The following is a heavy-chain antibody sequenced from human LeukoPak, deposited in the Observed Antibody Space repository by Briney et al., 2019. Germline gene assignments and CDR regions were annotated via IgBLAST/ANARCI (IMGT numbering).Heavy chain of an antibody. V-gene: IGHV1-2*06. CDR2: INPNSGGT. CDR1: GYTFTGYY. Sequence: GASVKVSCKASGYTFTGYYMHWVRQAPGQGLEWMGRINPNSGGTNYAQKFQGRVTMTRDTSINTAYMELSRLRSDDTAVYYCARDEPTYYDFWTTKTPTNWFDPWGQGTLVTVSS. J-gene: IGHJ5*02. CDR3: ARDEPTYYDFWTTKTPTNWFDP. D-gene: IGHD3-3*01.